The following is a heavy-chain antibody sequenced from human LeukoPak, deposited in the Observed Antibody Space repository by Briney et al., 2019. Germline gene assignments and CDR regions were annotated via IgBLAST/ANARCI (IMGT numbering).Heavy chain of an antibody. CDR3: ARGVDFWSVYHFDY. Sequence: SETLSLTCTVSGGSISSYYWSWIRQPPGKGLEWIGYIYYSGSTNYNPSLKSRVTISVDTSMNQFSLKLSSVTAADTAVYYCARGVDFWSVYHFDYWGQGTLVTVSS. V-gene: IGHV4-59*01. CDR2: IYYSGST. J-gene: IGHJ4*02. D-gene: IGHD3-3*01. CDR1: GGSISSYY.